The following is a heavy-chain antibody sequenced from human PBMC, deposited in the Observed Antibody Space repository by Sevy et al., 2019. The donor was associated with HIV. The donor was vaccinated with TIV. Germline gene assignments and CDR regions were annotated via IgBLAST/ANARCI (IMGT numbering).Heavy chain of an antibody. CDR3: ARDYGATVLPSI. V-gene: IGHV3-11*06. Sequence: GGSLRLSCAASGFTFSDYYMSWIRQAPGKGLEWVSYISSSSSYTNYADSVKGRFTISRDNAKNSLYLQMNSLRAEDTAVYYSARDYGATVLPSIWGQGTMVTVSS. D-gene: IGHD4-4*01. CDR2: ISSSSSYT. J-gene: IGHJ3*02. CDR1: GFTFSDYY.